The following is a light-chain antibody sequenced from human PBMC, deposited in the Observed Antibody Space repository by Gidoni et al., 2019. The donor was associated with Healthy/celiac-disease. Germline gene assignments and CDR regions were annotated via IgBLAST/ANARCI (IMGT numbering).Light chain of an antibody. J-gene: IGLJ2*01. CDR1: SSDVGGYNY. V-gene: IGLV2-14*01. CDR2: EVS. Sequence: ALTQPASVSGSPGQSITISCTGTSSDVGGYNYVSWYQQHPGKAPKLMIYEVSNRPSGVSNRFSGSKSGNTASLTISGLQAEDEADYYCSSYTSSSTVVFGGGTKLTVL. CDR3: SSYTSSSTVV.